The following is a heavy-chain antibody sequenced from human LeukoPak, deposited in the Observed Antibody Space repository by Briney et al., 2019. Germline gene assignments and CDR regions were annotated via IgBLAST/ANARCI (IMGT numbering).Heavy chain of an antibody. J-gene: IGHJ4*02. CDR2: ISYDGNNK. CDR1: GFTFSSCG. V-gene: IGHV3-30*18. Sequence: GGSLRLSCAASGFTFSSCGMYWVRQAPGKGLEWVAVISYDGNNKFYADSVKGRFTISRDSSKNTLNLQMNSLRVEDTALYYYAKGQSHDILTPPSGWGQGTLVTVSS. D-gene: IGHD3-9*01. CDR3: AKGQSHDILTPPSG.